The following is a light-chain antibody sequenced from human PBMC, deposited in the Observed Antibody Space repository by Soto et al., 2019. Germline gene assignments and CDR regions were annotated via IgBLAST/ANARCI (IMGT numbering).Light chain of an antibody. CDR1: QSVSGN. Sequence: EIVMTQSPATLSVSPGERATLSCRASQSVSGNLAWYQQKPGQAPRLLIYGASTRAIGIPARFSGSGSGTEFTLTISSLQSEDFAVYYCQQYNNWPPYTFGQGTKLEIK. CDR3: QQYNNWPPYT. CDR2: GAS. J-gene: IGKJ2*01. V-gene: IGKV3-15*01.